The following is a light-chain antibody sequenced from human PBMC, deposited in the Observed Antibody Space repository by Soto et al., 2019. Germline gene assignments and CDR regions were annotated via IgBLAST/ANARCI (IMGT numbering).Light chain of an antibody. CDR3: QQASHFPPI. Sequence: DIQMTQSPSSVSASVGDRVTITCRASQDITTWFAWYQQKPGTAPKLLIYDTSTLQSGGPSRFSGSGSGTDFTLTISSLQAEDFATYYCQQASHFPPIFGPGTKVDIK. V-gene: IGKV1D-12*01. CDR2: DTS. J-gene: IGKJ3*01. CDR1: QDITTW.